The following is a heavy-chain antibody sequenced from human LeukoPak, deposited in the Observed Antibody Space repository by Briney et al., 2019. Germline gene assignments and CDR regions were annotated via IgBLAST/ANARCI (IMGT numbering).Heavy chain of an antibody. Sequence: GGSLRLSCAASGFTFSTYAMSWVRQAPGKGLEWVSAISGSGGSTYYADSVKGRFTISRDNSKNTLYLQMNSLRAEDTAVYYCAKLSSSSGEAPYYFDYWGQGTLVTVSS. V-gene: IGHV3-23*01. J-gene: IGHJ4*02. CDR3: AKLSSSSGEAPYYFDY. CDR2: ISGSGGST. CDR1: GFTFSTYA. D-gene: IGHD6-6*01.